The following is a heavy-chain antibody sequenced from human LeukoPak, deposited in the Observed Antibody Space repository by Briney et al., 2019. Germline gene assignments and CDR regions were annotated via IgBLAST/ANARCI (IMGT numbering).Heavy chain of an antibody. J-gene: IGHJ5*02. CDR3: ANGTNWFDP. CDR2: INHSGST. D-gene: IGHD1-14*01. Sequence: SETQSLTCAVYGGSFSGYYWSWIRQPPGKGLEWIGEINHSGSTNYNPSLNSRVSISVDTSKNQFSLKLSSVTAADTAVYYCANGTNWFDPWGQGTLVTVSS. CDR1: GGSFSGYY. V-gene: IGHV4-34*01.